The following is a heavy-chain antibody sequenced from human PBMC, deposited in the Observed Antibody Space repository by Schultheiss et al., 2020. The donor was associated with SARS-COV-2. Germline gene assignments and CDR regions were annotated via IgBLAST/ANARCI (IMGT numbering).Heavy chain of an antibody. D-gene: IGHD6-19*01. V-gene: IGHV3-15*01. CDR3: ARDGYSSGWYWSDTRMKMDV. J-gene: IGHJ6*02. Sequence: GESLKISCAASGFTFSNAWMSWVRQAPGKGLEWVGRIKSKTDGGTTDYAAPVKGRFTISRDDSKNTLYLQMNSLKTEDTAVYYCARDGYSSGWYWSDTRMKMDVWGQGTTVTVSS. CDR1: GFTFSNAW. CDR2: IKSKTDGGTT.